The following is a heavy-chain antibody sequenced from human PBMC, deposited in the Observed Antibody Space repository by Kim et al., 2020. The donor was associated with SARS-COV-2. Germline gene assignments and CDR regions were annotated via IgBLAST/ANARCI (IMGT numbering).Heavy chain of an antibody. Sequence: SVKVSCKASGGTFSSYAISWVRQAPGQGLEWMGGIIPIFGTANYAQKFQGRVTITADESTSTAYMELSSLRSEDTAVYYCARIPPVVGKNWFDPWGQGTLVTVSS. CDR1: GGTFSSYA. V-gene: IGHV1-69*13. CDR3: ARIPPVVGKNWFDP. J-gene: IGHJ5*02. D-gene: IGHD1-26*01. CDR2: IIPIFGTA.